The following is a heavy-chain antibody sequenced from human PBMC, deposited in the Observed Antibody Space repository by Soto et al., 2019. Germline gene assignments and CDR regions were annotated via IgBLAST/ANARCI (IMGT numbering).Heavy chain of an antibody. V-gene: IGHV3-74*01. CDR3: ARRDPGAFNL. CDR2: IHSDGSST. CDR1: GFTFSYYW. J-gene: IGHJ3*01. Sequence: EVQLVESGGGLVRPGGSLRLSCAASGFTFSYYWMHWVRQAPGKGLVWVSRIHSDGSSTTYADFVKGRCIISRDNASNTVDLQINSVRVEDTAVYSCARRDPGAFNLWAQGTVVTVSS.